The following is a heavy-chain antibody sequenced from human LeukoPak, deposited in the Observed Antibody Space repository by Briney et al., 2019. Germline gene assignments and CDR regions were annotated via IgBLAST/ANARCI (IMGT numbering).Heavy chain of an antibody. CDR3: AREAAIAAAGKTDY. V-gene: IGHV3-53*01. Sequence: PGGSLRLSCAASGFTVSSNYMNWVRQAPGKGLEWISGIIGSGGITYYADSVKGRFTISRDNSKNTLYLQMNSLRAEDTALYYCAREAAIAAAGKTDYWGQGTLVTVSS. CDR2: IGSGGIT. J-gene: IGHJ4*02. D-gene: IGHD6-13*01. CDR1: GFTVSSNY.